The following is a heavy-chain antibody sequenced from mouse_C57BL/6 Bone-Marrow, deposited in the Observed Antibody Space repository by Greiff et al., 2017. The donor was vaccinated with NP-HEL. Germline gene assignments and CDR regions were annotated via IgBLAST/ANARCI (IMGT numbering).Heavy chain of an antibody. J-gene: IGHJ3*01. Sequence: QVQLQQPGAELVKPGASVKLSCKASGYTFTSYWMHWVKQRPGQGLEWIGMIHPNSGSTNYNEKFKSKATLTVDKSSSTAYMQLSSLTSEDSAVYYCARSSYYGLAWFAYWGQGTLVTVSA. D-gene: IGHD1-1*01. CDR1: GYTFTSYW. CDR3: ARSSYYGLAWFAY. CDR2: IHPNSGST. V-gene: IGHV1-64*01.